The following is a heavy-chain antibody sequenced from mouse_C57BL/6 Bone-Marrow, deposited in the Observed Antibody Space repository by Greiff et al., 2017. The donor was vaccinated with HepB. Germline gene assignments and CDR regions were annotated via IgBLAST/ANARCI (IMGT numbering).Heavy chain of an antibody. CDR2: IRSKSNNYAT. CDR1: GFSFNTYA. D-gene: IGHD1-1*01. V-gene: IGHV10-1*01. CDR3: VRRHYYYGSSRHWYFDV. Sequence: DVMLVESGGGLVQPKGSLKLSCAASGFSFNTYAMNWVRQAPGKGLEWVARIRSKSNNYATYYADSVKDRFTISRDDSESMLYLQMNNLKTEDTAMYYCVRRHYYYGSSRHWYFDVWGTGTTVTVSS. J-gene: IGHJ1*03.